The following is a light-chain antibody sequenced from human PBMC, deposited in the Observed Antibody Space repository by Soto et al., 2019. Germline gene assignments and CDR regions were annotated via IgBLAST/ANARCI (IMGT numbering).Light chain of an antibody. Sequence: DIQMTQSPSSLSASVGDRVTITCRASQGIRNALGWYRQKPGKAPERLMYSSYILQSGVPSRFIGSESGTQFTRTINSLQPEDFATYYCLQHNEYPYTFGQGTRLDIK. CDR3: LQHNEYPYT. V-gene: IGKV1-17*01. J-gene: IGKJ2*01. CDR1: QGIRNA. CDR2: SSY.